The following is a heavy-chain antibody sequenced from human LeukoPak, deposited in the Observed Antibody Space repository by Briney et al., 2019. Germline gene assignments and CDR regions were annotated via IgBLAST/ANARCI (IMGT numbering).Heavy chain of an antibody. CDR2: IYYSGNT. CDR3: ARGWGTAGPYYYYYYYMDV. J-gene: IGHJ6*03. Sequence: SETLSLTCTVSGDSISTSNSYWGWIRQPPGKGLEWIGSIYYSGNTYYNASLKSRVTISVDTSKNQFSLKLTSVTAADTAVYYCARGWGTAGPYYYYYYYMDVWGKGTTVTISS. D-gene: IGHD3-16*01. V-gene: IGHV4-39*01. CDR1: GDSISTSNSY.